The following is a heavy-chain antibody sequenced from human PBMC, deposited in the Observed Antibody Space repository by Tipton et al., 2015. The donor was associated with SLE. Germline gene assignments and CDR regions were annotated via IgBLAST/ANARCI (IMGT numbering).Heavy chain of an antibody. CDR1: GGSISSHY. V-gene: IGHV4-59*08. CDR3: ARHVVRRYGDAFDI. J-gene: IGHJ3*02. CDR2: INHDGST. D-gene: IGHD3-10*01. Sequence: TLSLTCTVSGGSISSHYWSWIRQPPGKGLEWIGEINHDGSTYYNPSLKSRVTISVDTSKNQFSLKLSSVTAADTAVYYCARHVVRRYGDAFDIWGQGTMVTVPS.